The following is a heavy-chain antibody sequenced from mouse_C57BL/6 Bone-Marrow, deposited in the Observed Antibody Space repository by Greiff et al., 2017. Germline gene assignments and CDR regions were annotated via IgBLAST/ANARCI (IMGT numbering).Heavy chain of an antibody. V-gene: IGHV14-4*01. CDR3: SSFDGNYFDF. J-gene: IGHJ2*01. Sequence: VQLQRSGAELVRPGASVKLSCTASGFNIKDDYIHWVKQRPEQGLEWIGWIDPEIGDTEYASKVPGKATFTSDTSSNTAYLQLSSLTSEDTAVDYCSSFDGNYFDFWGQGTPLTV. CDR1: GFNIKDDY. CDR2: IDPEIGDT. D-gene: IGHD2-3*01.